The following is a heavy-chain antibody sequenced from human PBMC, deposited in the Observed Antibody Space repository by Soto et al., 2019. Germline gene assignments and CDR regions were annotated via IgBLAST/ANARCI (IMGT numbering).Heavy chain of an antibody. Sequence: PSETLSLTCAVYGGSFSGYYWSWIRQPPGKGLEWIGEIYHSGSTNYNPSLKSRVTISVDTSKNQFSLKLSSVTAADTAVYYCARGRRELHNNWFDPWGQGTLVTVSS. J-gene: IGHJ5*02. CDR1: GGSFSGYY. CDR2: IYHSGST. CDR3: ARGRRELHNNWFDP. V-gene: IGHV4-34*01. D-gene: IGHD3-10*01.